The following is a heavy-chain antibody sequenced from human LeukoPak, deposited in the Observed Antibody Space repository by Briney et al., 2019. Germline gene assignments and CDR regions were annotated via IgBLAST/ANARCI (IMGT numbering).Heavy chain of an antibody. Sequence: ASVKVSCKASGYTFTNYGISWVRQAPGQGLEWMGWISAYNGNTNYAQKLQGRVTMTTDTSTSTAYMELRSLRSDDTAVYYCARVETYYYDSSGYYPFGYWGQGTLVTVSS. CDR3: ARVETYYYDSSGYYPFGY. V-gene: IGHV1-18*01. D-gene: IGHD3-22*01. J-gene: IGHJ4*02. CDR1: GYTFTNYG. CDR2: ISAYNGNT.